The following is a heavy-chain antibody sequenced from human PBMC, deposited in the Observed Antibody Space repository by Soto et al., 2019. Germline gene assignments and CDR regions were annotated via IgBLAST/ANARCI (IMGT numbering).Heavy chain of an antibody. V-gene: IGHV1-8*01. Sequence: ASVKVSCKASGYTFTSYDINWVRQSTGQGLERMGWMNPNSGNTGYAQKFQGRVTMTRNTSISTAYMELSSLRSEETAVYFCAILALSGYCSGASCPHNWFDPLGQGTLVTVSS. CDR2: MNPNSGNT. D-gene: IGHD2-15*01. CDR3: AILALSGYCSGASCPHNWFDP. J-gene: IGHJ5*02. CDR1: GYTFTSYD.